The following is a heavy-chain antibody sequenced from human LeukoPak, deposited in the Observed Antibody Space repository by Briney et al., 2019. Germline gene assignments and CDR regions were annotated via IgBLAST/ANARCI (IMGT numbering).Heavy chain of an antibody. D-gene: IGHD3-9*01. V-gene: IGHV3-30*02. J-gene: IGHJ4*02. CDR1: GLTFSSYG. Sequence: PGGSLRLSCAASGLTFSSYGMHWVRQAPGKGLEWVAFIRYDGSNKYYADSVKGRFTISRDNSKNTLYLQMNSLRAEDTAVYYCAKYYYDILTGYLPDYFDYWGQGTLVTVSS. CDR2: IRYDGSNK. CDR3: AKYYYDILTGYLPDYFDY.